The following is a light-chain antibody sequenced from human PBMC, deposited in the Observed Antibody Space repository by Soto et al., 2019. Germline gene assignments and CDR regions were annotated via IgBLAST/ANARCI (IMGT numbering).Light chain of an antibody. CDR1: QSVSSY. V-gene: IGKV3-11*01. CDR3: QQRSNWPSIT. CDR2: EAS. Sequence: EIVLTQSPATLSLSPGERATLSCRASQSVSSYLAWYQQKPGQAPRLLIYEASNRATGIPARFSGSGSGTDFTLTISSLEPQDFALYYCQQRSNWPSITFGQGTRLEIK. J-gene: IGKJ5*01.